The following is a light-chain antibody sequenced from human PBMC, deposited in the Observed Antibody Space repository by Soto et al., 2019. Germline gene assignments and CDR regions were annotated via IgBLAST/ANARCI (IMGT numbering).Light chain of an antibody. CDR3: QSYDISLRGMV. CDR2: GNS. Sequence: QSVLPQPPSVSGAPGQRVTIACTGSRSNIGAGYDVHWYQQLPGTAPKLLSYGNSNRPSGVPDRFSGSKSGTSASLAITGLQAEDEADYCCQSYDISLRGMVFCGRTKLTVL. CDR1: RSNIGAGYD. V-gene: IGLV1-40*01. J-gene: IGLJ2*01.